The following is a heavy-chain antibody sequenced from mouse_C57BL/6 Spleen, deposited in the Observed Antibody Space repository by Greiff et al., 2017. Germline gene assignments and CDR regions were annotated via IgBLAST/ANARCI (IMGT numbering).Heavy chain of an antibody. V-gene: IGHV1-20*01. CDR3: ARANDYYDSRPYFDY. CDR1: GYSFTGYC. CDR2: INPYNGDT. J-gene: IGHJ2*01. Sequence: EVQLQESGPELVKPGDSVKISCKASGYSFTGYCMNWVMQSPGKSLEWIGRINPYNGDTFYNQKFKGKATLTVDKSSSTAHMELRSLTSEDSAVYYCARANDYYDSRPYFDYWGQGTTLTVSA. D-gene: IGHD1-1*01.